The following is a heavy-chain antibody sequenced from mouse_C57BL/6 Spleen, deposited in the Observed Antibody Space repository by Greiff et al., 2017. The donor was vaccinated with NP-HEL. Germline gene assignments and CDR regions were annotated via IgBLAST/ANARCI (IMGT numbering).Heavy chain of an antibody. CDR2: ISYDGSN. Sequence: EVQLQQSGPGLVKPSQSLSLTCSVTGYSITSGYYWNWIRQFPGNKLEWMGYISYDGSNNYNPSLKNRISITRDTSKNQFFLKLNSVTTEDTATYYCAREPVYAMDYWGQGTSVTVSS. V-gene: IGHV3-6*01. CDR3: AREPVYAMDY. J-gene: IGHJ4*01. CDR1: GYSITSGYY.